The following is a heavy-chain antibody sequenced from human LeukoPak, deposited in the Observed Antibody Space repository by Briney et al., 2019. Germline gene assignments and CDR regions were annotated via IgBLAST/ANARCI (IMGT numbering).Heavy chain of an antibody. J-gene: IGHJ4*02. CDR2: ISYSGST. CDR1: GGSISSGSYY. CDR3: ARGGNELTAHLLVY. D-gene: IGHD2-21*02. Sequence: SETLSLTCTVSGGSISSGSYYWGWIRQPPGKGLEWIGSISYSGSTYYNPSLKSRVTISVDTSKNQFSLKLTSVTAADTAVYYCARGGNELTAHLLVYWGQGTLVTVSS. V-gene: IGHV4-39*07.